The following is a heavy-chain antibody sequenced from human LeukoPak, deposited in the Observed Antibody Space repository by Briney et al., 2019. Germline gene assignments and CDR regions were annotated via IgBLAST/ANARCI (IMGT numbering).Heavy chain of an antibody. CDR1: GGSISSYY. CDR2: IYYSGST. J-gene: IGHJ4*02. Sequence: SETLSLTCTVSGGSISSYYWSWIRQPPGKGLEWIGYIYYSGSTNYKPSLKSRVTISVDTSKNQFSLKLSSVTAADTAVYYCARAAASALFDYWGQGTLVTVSS. CDR3: ARAAASALFDY. V-gene: IGHV4-59*01.